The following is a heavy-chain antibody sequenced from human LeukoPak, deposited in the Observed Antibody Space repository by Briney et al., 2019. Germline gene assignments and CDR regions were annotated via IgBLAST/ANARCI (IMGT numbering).Heavy chain of an antibody. Sequence: SETLSLTCTVSGGSISSYYWSWIRQPAGKGLEWIGRIYTSGSTNYNPSLKSRVTMSVDTSKNQFSLKLSSVTAADTAVYYCARDDGSGSRDAFDILGQGTMVTVSS. CDR3: ARDDGSGSRDAFDI. J-gene: IGHJ3*02. CDR1: GGSISSYY. D-gene: IGHD3-10*01. CDR2: IYTSGST. V-gene: IGHV4-4*07.